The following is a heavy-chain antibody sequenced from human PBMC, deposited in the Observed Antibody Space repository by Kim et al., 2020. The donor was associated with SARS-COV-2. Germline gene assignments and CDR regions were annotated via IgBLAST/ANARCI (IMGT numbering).Heavy chain of an antibody. CDR3: ARLPQLAYYYYYYGMDV. CDR2: IKQDGSEK. V-gene: IGHV3-7*03. Sequence: GGSLRLSCAASGFTFSSYWMSWVRQAPGKGLEWVANIKQDGSEKYYVDSVKGRFTISRDNAKNSLYLQMNSLRAEDTAVYYCARLPQLAYYYYYYGMDVWGQGTTVTVSS. J-gene: IGHJ6*02. CDR1: GFTFSSYW. D-gene: IGHD6-6*01.